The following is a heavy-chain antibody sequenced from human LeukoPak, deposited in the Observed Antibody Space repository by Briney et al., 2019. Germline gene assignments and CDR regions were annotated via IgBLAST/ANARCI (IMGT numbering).Heavy chain of an antibody. D-gene: IGHD4-11*01. J-gene: IGHJ4*02. CDR2: IWYDGSNE. CDR3: ARAYYSTVPFDY. Sequence: PGGSLRLSCAASGFTFSSYGMHWVRQAPGKGLEWVAVIWYDGSNEYYADSVKRRFTISRDNSKNTLYLQMNSLRAEDTAVYYCARAYYSTVPFDYWGQGTLVTVSS. CDR1: GFTFSSYG. V-gene: IGHV3-33*01.